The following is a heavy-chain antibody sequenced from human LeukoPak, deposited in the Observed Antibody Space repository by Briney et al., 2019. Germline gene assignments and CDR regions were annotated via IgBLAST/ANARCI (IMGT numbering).Heavy chain of an antibody. CDR1: GASISPYY. CDR2: IYNSGYT. D-gene: IGHD3-10*01. J-gene: IGHJ4*02. V-gene: IGHV4-4*07. CDR3: ARDPLGFGEFDY. Sequence: SETLSLTCTVSGASISPYYWSWIRQPAGKGLEWIGRIYNSGYTNYNPSLESRVTMSLDTSKNEFSLKLSSVTAADTAVYYCARDPLGFGEFDYWGQGTLVTVSS.